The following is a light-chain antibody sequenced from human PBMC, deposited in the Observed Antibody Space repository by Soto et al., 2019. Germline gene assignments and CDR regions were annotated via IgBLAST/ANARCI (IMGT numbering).Light chain of an antibody. J-gene: IGKJ5*01. CDR1: QSLSWS. CDR2: DGS. Sequence: EIVLTQAPATLSLSPGERATLSCRASQSLSWSLAWYQQKPGQPPRLLIYDGSNRATGTPARFSGSGSGTDFTLTISSLEPEDLGIYHGQFLGYFGQGTRLDI. V-gene: IGKV3-11*01. CDR3: QFLGY.